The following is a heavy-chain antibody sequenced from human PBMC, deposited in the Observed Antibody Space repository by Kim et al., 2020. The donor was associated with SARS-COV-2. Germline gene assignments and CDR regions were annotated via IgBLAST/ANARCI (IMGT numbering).Heavy chain of an antibody. D-gene: IGHD3-10*01. Sequence: SETLSLTCTVSGGSISSYYWSWIRQPAGKGLEWIGRIYTSGSTNYSPSLKSRVTMTVDTSKNQFSLKLSCVTAADTAVYYCARTLSPYYYGSGTLYGMDVWGQGTTVTVSS. V-gene: IGHV4-4*07. CDR1: GGSISSYY. CDR2: IYTSGST. J-gene: IGHJ6*02. CDR3: ARTLSPYYYGSGTLYGMDV.